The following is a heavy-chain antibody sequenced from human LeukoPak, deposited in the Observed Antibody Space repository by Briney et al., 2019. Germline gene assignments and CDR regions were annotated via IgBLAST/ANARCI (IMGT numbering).Heavy chain of an antibody. CDR3: ARSPIDYGGNSADYYYYYGMDV. Sequence: ASVKVSCKASGGTFSSYAISWVRQAPGQGLEWMGRIIPTLGIANYAQKFQGRVTITADKSTSTAYMELSSLRSEDTAVYYCARSPIDYGGNSADYYYYYGMDVWGQGTTVTVSS. CDR2: IIPTLGIA. CDR1: GGTFSSYA. J-gene: IGHJ6*02. V-gene: IGHV1-69*04. D-gene: IGHD4-23*01.